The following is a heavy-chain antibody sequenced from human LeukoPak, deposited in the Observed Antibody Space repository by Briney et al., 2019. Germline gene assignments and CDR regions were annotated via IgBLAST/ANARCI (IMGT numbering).Heavy chain of an antibody. CDR1: GGSISSGSYY. V-gene: IGHV4-61*02. D-gene: IGHD3-22*01. CDR3: ARDAPLYDSSGYYGVGGAFDI. CDR2: IYTSGST. J-gene: IGHJ3*02. Sequence: SQSLSLTCTVSGGSISSGSYYWSWIRQPAGKGLEWIGRIYTSGSTNYNPSLKSRVTISVDTSKNQFSLKLSSVTAADTAVYYCARDAPLYDSSGYYGVGGAFDIWGQGTMVTVSS.